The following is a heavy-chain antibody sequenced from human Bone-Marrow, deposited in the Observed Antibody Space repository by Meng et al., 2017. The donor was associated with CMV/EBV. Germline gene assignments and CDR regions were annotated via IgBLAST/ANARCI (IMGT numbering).Heavy chain of an antibody. V-gene: IGHV2-70*04. J-gene: IGHJ6*02. CDR2: IDWDDDK. CDR1: GFSLSTSGMR. Sequence: SGPTLVKPTQTLTLTCTFPGFSLSTSGMRVSWIRQPPGTALEWLARIDWDDDKFYSTSLKTRLTISKDTSKNQVVLTMTNMDPVDTATYYCARTPLGYCSSTSCFYGMDVWGQGNTVTVSS. D-gene: IGHD2-2*01. CDR3: ARTPLGYCSSTSCFYGMDV.